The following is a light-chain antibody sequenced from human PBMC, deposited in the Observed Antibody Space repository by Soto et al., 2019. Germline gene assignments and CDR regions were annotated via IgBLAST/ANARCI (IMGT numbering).Light chain of an antibody. CDR2: AAA. Sequence: EIVMTQSPATLSVSPGERVTLSCRASQSASSNIAWYQQKSGQAPRLLIYAAATRATGIPARFSGRGSGTDFTLTISSLQSEGFAVYYCQQYDDWPPSWTFGQGTKVEIK. CDR3: QQYDDWPPSWT. V-gene: IGKV3-15*01. J-gene: IGKJ1*01. CDR1: QSASSN.